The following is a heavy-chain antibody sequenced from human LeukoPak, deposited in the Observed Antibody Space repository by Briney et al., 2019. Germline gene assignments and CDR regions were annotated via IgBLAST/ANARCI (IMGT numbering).Heavy chain of an antibody. Sequence: PSETLSLTCTVSGGSISSYYWSWIRQPPGKGLEWIGYIYYSGSTNYNPSLKSRVTISVDTSKNQFSLKLSSVTAADTAVYYCAIETGSIDYWGQGTLVTVSS. CDR3: AIETGSIDY. J-gene: IGHJ4*02. V-gene: IGHV4-59*01. CDR1: GGSISSYY. CDR2: IYYSGST.